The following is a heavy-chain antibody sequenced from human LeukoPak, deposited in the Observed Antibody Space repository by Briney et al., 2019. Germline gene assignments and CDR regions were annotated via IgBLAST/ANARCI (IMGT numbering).Heavy chain of an antibody. CDR1: GGSISSYY. Sequence: SETLSLTCTVSGGSISSYYWSWIRQPPGKGLEWIGYIYYSGSTNYNPSLKSRVTISVGTSKNQFSLKLSSVTAADTAVYYCARSSGWYPPYYYYGMDVWGQGTTVTVSS. V-gene: IGHV4-59*08. CDR2: IYYSGST. CDR3: ARSSGWYPPYYYYGMDV. D-gene: IGHD6-19*01. J-gene: IGHJ6*02.